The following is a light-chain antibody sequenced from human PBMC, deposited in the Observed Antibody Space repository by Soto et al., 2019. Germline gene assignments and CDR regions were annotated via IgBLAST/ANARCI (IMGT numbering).Light chain of an antibody. J-gene: IGLJ3*02. V-gene: IGLV2-14*01. Sequence: QSALTQPASVSGSPGQSITISCTGTRSDVGGYNYVSWYQQHPGKAPKLMIYEVSNRPSGVYNRFSGSKSGNTASLTISGLQADDAADYYCSAYTGSSTLVFGGGTKLTVL. CDR3: SAYTGSSTLV. CDR1: RSDVGGYNY. CDR2: EVS.